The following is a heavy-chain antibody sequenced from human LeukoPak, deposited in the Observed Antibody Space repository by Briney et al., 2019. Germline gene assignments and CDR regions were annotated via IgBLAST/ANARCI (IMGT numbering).Heavy chain of an antibody. Sequence: ASVKVSCKASGYDFTSVGINWVRRAPGQGLEWMGWISPYNGNTRYAQKFQGRVAMTTDTSTTTAYMELRGLRFNDTAVYYCARAGSGRGRYFDYWGQATLVTVSS. CDR1: GYDFTSVG. J-gene: IGHJ4*02. V-gene: IGHV1-18*01. CDR2: ISPYNGNT. D-gene: IGHD1-14*01. CDR3: ARAGSGRGRYFDY.